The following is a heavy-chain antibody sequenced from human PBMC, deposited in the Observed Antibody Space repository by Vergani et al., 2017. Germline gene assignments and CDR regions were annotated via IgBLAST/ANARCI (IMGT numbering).Heavy chain of an antibody. CDR2: ISWNSGSI. Sequence: EVQLVESGGGLVQPGRSLRLSCAASGFTFDDYAMHWVRQAPGKGLEWVSGISWNSGSIGYADSVKGRFTISRDNAKNSLYLQMNSLRAEDTAIYYCAKGRGNYATLVDYWGQGTLVTVSS. D-gene: IGHD1-26*01. J-gene: IGHJ4*02. CDR3: AKGRGNYATLVDY. CDR1: GFTFDDYA. V-gene: IGHV3-9*01.